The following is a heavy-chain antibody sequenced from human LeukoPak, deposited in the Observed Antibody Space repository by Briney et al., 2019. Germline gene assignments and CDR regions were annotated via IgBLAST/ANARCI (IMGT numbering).Heavy chain of an antibody. V-gene: IGHV3-13*01. CDR3: ARARRNGDYYDY. CDR2: IGTAGDT. CDR1: GFTFSSYD. J-gene: IGHJ4*02. Sequence: GGSLRLSCAASGFTFSSYDMHWVRQAPGKGLEWVSAIGTAGDTYYPGSVKGRFTISRENAKNSLYLQMNSLRAGDTAVYYCARARRNGDYYDYWGQGTLVTVSS. D-gene: IGHD1-1*01.